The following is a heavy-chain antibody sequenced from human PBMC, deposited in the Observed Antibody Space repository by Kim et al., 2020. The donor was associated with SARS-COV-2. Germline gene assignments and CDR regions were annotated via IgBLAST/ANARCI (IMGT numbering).Heavy chain of an antibody. J-gene: IGHJ4*02. Sequence: YADSVKGRVTISRDKSKNTLYLQMNSMRVDDTAVYYCAEAFGEFNFDYCGQGTLVTVSS. CDR3: AEAFGEFNFDY. D-gene: IGHD3-10*01. V-gene: IGHV3-23*01.